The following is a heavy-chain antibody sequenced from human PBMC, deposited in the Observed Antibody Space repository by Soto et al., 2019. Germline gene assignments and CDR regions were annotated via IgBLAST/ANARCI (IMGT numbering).Heavy chain of an antibody. CDR3: ARVQDDFWSGYPYFDY. Sequence: ASVKVSCKASGYTFTSYYMHWVRQAPGQGLEWMGIINPSGGSTSYAQKFQGRVTMTRDTSTSTVYMELSSLRSEDTAVYYCARVQDDFWSGYPYFDYRGQVTTGTVSS. J-gene: IGHJ4*02. CDR2: INPSGGST. CDR1: GYTFTSYY. D-gene: IGHD3-3*01. V-gene: IGHV1-46*01.